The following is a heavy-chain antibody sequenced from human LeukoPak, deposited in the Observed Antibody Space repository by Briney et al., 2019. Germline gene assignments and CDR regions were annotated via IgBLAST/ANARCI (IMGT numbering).Heavy chain of an antibody. CDR3: ARALYDSSGYYSHFDY. CDR2: ISRTSIYI. Sequence: GGSLRLSCAASGFTFSSYDMSWVRQAPGKGLEWVSSISRTSIYIYYADSVKGRFTISRDNAKNSLYLQMNSLRAEDTAVYYCARALYDSSGYYSHFDYWGQGTLVTVSS. D-gene: IGHD3-22*01. J-gene: IGHJ4*02. V-gene: IGHV3-21*01. CDR1: GFTFSSYD.